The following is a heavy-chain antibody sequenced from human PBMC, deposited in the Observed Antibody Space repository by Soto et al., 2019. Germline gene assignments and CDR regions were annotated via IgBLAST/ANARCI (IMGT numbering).Heavy chain of an antibody. D-gene: IGHD6-19*01. CDR3: ARILEKGSSGWYGMVSYYYMDV. Sequence: GGSLRLSCAASGFTFSSYSMNWVRQAPGKGLEWVSYISSSSTIYYSTSLKTRLTISKDTSKNQVVLTMTNMDPVDTATYYCARILEKGSSGWYGMVSYYYMDVWGKGTTVTVSS. CDR2: ISSSSTI. V-gene: IGHV3-48*04. J-gene: IGHJ6*03. CDR1: GFTFSSYS.